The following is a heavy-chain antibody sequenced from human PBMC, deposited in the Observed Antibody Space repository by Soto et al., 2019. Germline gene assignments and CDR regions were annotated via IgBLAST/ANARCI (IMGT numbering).Heavy chain of an antibody. Sequence: ASVKVSCKASGYTFTSYAMHWVRQAPGQRLEWMGWINAGNGNTKYSQKFQGRVTITRDTSASTAYMELSSLRSEDTAVYYCASEILNDYGDYGNFQHWGQGTLVTVSS. V-gene: IGHV1-3*01. J-gene: IGHJ1*01. CDR1: GYTFTSYA. CDR2: INAGNGNT. D-gene: IGHD4-17*01. CDR3: ASEILNDYGDYGNFQH.